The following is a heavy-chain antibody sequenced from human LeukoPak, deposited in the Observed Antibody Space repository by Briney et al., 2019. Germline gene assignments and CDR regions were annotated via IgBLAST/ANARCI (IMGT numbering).Heavy chain of an antibody. Sequence: GGSLRLSCAASGFTFSNYHMTWVRQAPGKGLEWVSIIYSGATTCYADSVKGRFTISRDTFKNTVSLQMNSLRAEDTAVYFCARVGDHFHWNLDLWGRGTLVSVSS. J-gene: IGHJ2*01. D-gene: IGHD3-3*02. CDR2: IYSGATT. CDR3: ARVGDHFHWNLDL. V-gene: IGHV3-53*01. CDR1: GFTFSNYH.